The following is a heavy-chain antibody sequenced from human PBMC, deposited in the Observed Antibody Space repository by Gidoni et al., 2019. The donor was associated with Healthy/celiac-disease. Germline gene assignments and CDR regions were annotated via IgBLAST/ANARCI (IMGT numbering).Heavy chain of an antibody. J-gene: IGHJ6*02. Sequence: QVQLVQSGAEVKKPGSSVKVSCKASGGTFRSSAISWVRQAPGQGLEWMGGIIPIFGTTNYAQKFQGRVTITADKATSTAYMELSSLRSEDTAVYYCARRSAIRGAYYYYGMDVWGQGTTVTVSS. V-gene: IGHV1-69*06. CDR2: IIPIFGTT. CDR1: GGTFRSSA. D-gene: IGHD2-2*02. CDR3: ARRSAIRGAYYYYGMDV.